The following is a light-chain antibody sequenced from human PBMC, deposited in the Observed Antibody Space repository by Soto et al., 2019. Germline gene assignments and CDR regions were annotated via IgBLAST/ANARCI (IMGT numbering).Light chain of an antibody. J-gene: IGLJ3*02. CDR2: SNN. V-gene: IGLV1-44*01. Sequence: QSVLTQPPSASGTPGQGVTISCSGSSSNIGSNIVNWYQQLPGTAPKLLIYSNNQRPPGVPDRLSGSKFGTSASLAISGLQSEDEAHYYCAAWDDSLNGWVFGGGTKVTVL. CDR3: AAWDDSLNGWV. CDR1: SSNIGSNI.